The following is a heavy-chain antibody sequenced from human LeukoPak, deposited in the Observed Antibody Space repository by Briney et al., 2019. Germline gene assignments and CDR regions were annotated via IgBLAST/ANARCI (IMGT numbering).Heavy chain of an antibody. Sequence: ASVKVSCKASGGTFSSYAISWVRQAPGQGLEWMGGIIPIFGTANYAQKFQGRVTITADKSTSTAYMELSSLRSDDTAVYYCARGGGYCSAGSCYSYFDYWGQGTLVTVSS. CDR1: GGTFSSYA. CDR2: IIPIFGTA. D-gene: IGHD2-15*01. V-gene: IGHV1-69*06. J-gene: IGHJ4*02. CDR3: ARGGGYCSAGSCYSYFDY.